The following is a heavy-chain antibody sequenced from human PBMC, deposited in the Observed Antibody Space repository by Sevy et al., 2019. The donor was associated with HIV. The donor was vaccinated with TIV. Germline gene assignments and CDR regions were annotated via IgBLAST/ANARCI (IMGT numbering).Heavy chain of an antibody. V-gene: IGHV3-7*01. CDR3: ARLSAVVAAAYYFDY. CDR1: GFTFSSYW. Sequence: GGSLRLSYAASGFTFSSYWMSWVRQAPGKGLEWVANIKQDGSEKYYVDSVKGRFTISRDNAKNSLYLQMNSLRAEDTAVYYCARLSAVVAAAYYFDYWGQGTLVTVSS. CDR2: IKQDGSEK. D-gene: IGHD2-15*01. J-gene: IGHJ4*02.